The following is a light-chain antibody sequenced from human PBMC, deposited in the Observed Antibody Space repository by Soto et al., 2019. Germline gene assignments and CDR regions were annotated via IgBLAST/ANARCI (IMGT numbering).Light chain of an antibody. CDR3: QQRSTWPGT. V-gene: IGKV3-11*02. CDR1: QSVSNY. J-gene: IGKJ2*01. Sequence: ETVLTQSPATLSMSPGERANLSCRASQSVSNYLAWYQQKPGQAPRLLIYDASNRATGIPARFSGSRSGRDFTLNISSLEPEDFAVYYCQQRSTWPGTFGHGTKLESK. CDR2: DAS.